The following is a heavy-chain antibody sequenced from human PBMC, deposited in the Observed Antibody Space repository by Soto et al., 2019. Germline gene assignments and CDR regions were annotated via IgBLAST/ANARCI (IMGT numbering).Heavy chain of an antibody. CDR2: ISAYNGNT. CDR3: ARDSAGYDFWSGYLTSYNWFDP. V-gene: IGHV1-18*01. D-gene: IGHD3-3*01. J-gene: IGHJ5*02. CDR1: GYTFTSYG. Sequence: EASVKVSCTASGYTFTSYGISWVRQAPGQGLEWMGWISAYNGNTNYAQKLQGRVTMTTDTSTSTAYMELRSLRSDDTAVYYCARDSAGYDFWSGYLTSYNWFDPWGQGTLVTVSS.